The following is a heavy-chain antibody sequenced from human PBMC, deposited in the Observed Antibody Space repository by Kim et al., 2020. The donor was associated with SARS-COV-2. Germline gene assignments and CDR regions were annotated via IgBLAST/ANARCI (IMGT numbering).Heavy chain of an antibody. Sequence: SETLSLTCIVSGGSISSYSWNWIRQPPGKGLDWIGYIYYSGSTNYNPSLKSRVTISIDTSKNQVSLKLNSVTAADTAVYYCARSYGSGTYNYFDYWGQGTLVTASS. J-gene: IGHJ4*02. CDR1: GGSISSYS. V-gene: IGHV4-59*01. CDR3: ARSYGSGTYNYFDY. CDR2: IYYSGST. D-gene: IGHD3-10*01.